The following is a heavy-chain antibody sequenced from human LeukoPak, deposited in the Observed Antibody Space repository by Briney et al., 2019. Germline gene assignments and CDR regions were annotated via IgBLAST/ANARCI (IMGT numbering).Heavy chain of an antibody. CDR3: ASRHGGQVPVNY. D-gene: IGHD4-23*01. V-gene: IGHV3-23*01. CDR2: ISGDDGST. J-gene: IGHJ4*02. Sequence: PGGSLRLSCAASGFTFSSYAMSWVRQAPGKGLEWVSGISGDDGSTDYADSVKGRFTISRDNSKNTLHLQMSSLTVEDTAVYYCASRHGGQVPVNYWGQGTLVTVSS. CDR1: GFTFSSYA.